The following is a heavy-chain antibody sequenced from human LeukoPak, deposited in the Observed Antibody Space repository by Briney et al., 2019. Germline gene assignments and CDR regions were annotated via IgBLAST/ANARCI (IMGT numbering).Heavy chain of an antibody. J-gene: IGHJ4*02. Sequence: GASVKVSCKASGGTFSSYAISWVRQAPGQGLEWMGGIIPIFGTANYAQKFQGRVTITADESTSTAYMELSSLRSEDTVVYYCARDQAYYDFRSGYYTVFGYWGQGTLVTVSS. CDR1: GGTFSSYA. V-gene: IGHV1-69*13. D-gene: IGHD3-3*01. CDR2: IIPIFGTA. CDR3: ARDQAYYDFRSGYYTVFGY.